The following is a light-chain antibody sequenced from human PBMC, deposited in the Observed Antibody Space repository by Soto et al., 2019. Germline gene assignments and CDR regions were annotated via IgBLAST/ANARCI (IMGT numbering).Light chain of an antibody. CDR1: QSILHTPNNKNY. J-gene: IGKJ1*01. CDR2: WAS. Sequence: DIVMTQSPDSLAVSLGERATIICKSSQSILHTPNNKNYLAWYQQKPGQPPKLLIYWASTRESGVPDRFSGSGSGTDFTLTISSLQAEDMAVYYCQQYYSTPPTFGQGTKVEIK. CDR3: QQYYSTPPT. V-gene: IGKV4-1*01.